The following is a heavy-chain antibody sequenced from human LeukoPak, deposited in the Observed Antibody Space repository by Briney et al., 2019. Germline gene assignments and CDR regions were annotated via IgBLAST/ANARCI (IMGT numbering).Heavy chain of an antibody. D-gene: IGHD2-21*02. Sequence: GGSLRLSCAASGFTFSSYGMHWVRQAPGKGVEWVAIISYDGTKEYYGDSVKGRFTISRDNSKNTVYLQMNSLRAEDTAVYYCARGGHIVVVTSGVLAEYFQHWGQGTLVTVSS. CDR3: ARGGHIVVVTSGVLAEYFQH. J-gene: IGHJ1*01. CDR1: GFTFSSYG. V-gene: IGHV3-30*03. CDR2: ISYDGTKE.